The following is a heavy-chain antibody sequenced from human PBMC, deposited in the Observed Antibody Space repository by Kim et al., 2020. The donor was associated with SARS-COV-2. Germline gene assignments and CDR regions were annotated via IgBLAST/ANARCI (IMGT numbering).Heavy chain of an antibody. V-gene: IGHV4-31*01. J-gene: IGHJ4*02. D-gene: IGHD3-3*01. Sequence: PSRKSPVTISVDPSKNQFSLKLGSVTAADTAVYYCARALTIFGVVISAFDYWGQGTLVTVSS. CDR3: ARALTIFGVVISAFDY.